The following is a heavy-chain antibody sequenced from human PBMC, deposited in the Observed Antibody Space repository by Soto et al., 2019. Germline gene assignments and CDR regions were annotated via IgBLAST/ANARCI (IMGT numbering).Heavy chain of an antibody. J-gene: IGHJ4*02. CDR3: ASSYDSSGYYGYFDY. CDR1: GFTFSSYS. D-gene: IGHD3-22*01. V-gene: IGHV3-21*01. Sequence: XGSLRLACAASGFTFSSYSMNWVRQAPGKGLEWVSSISSSSSYIYYADSVKGRFTISRDNAKNSLYLQMNSLRAEDTAVYYCASSYDSSGYYGYFDYWGQGTLVTVSS. CDR2: ISSSSSYI.